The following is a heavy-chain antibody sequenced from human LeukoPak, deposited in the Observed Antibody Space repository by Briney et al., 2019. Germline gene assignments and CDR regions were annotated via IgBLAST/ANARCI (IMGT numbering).Heavy chain of an antibody. Sequence: GGSLRLSCAASGFTFDDYAMHWARQAPGKGLEWVSLISGDGGSTYYADSVKGRFTISRDNSKNSLYLQMNSLTTEDTALYYCAKDRGGYSYAADYWGQGTLVTVSS. V-gene: IGHV3-43*02. J-gene: IGHJ4*02. CDR3: AKDRGGYSYAADY. CDR1: GFTFDDYA. CDR2: ISGDGGST. D-gene: IGHD5-18*01.